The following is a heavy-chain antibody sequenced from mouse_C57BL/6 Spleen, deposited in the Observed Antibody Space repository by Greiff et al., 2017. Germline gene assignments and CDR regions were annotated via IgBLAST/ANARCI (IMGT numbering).Heavy chain of an antibody. CDR1: GYAFSSSW. Sequence: VQLQQSGPELVKPGASVKISCKASGYAFSSSWMNWVKQRPGKGLEWIGRIYPGDGDTNYNGMFKGKATLTADKSSSTAYMQLSSLTSEDSAVYFCARSWLLGAMDYWGQGTSVTVSS. J-gene: IGHJ4*01. D-gene: IGHD2-3*01. CDR3: ARSWLLGAMDY. CDR2: IYPGDGDT. V-gene: IGHV1-82*01.